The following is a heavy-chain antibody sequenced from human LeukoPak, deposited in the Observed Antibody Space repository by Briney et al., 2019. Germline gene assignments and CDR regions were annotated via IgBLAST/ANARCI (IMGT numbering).Heavy chain of an antibody. CDR1: GGSISSGDSF. D-gene: IGHD3-22*01. Sequence: PSQTLSLICTVSGGSISSGDSFCSWIRQHRGKGLEWIGYIYYSGSTYYNPSLKSRVAISVDTSKNQFSLTVSSVTAADTAVYYCTRDVPRSSGYPDNWGQGTLVTVSS. CDR2: IYYSGST. J-gene: IGHJ4*02. V-gene: IGHV4-31*03. CDR3: TRDVPRSSGYPDN.